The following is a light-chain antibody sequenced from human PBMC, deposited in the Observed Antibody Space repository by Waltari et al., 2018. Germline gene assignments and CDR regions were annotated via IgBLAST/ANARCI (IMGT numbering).Light chain of an antibody. CDR2: RAS. J-gene: IGKJ1*01. CDR1: QIFCSSR. V-gene: IGKV3-20*01. Sequence: RVTPSCRTRQIFCSSRLAWSQHNPVQAPRLVIYRASMRATGIPDRFRGSGSGTDFSLTISRLEPEDFAVYYCHQHGTLPATFGQGPKVEIK. CDR3: HQHGTLPAT.